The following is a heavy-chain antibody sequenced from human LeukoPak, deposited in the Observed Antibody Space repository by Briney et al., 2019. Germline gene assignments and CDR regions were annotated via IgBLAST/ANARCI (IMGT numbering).Heavy chain of an antibody. Sequence: GGSLRLSCAASGFTFSSYAMSWVRQAPGKGLEWVSAISGSGGSTYYADSVKGRFTISRDNSKNTLYLQMSSLRAEDTAVYYCAPPILSLGELSPFIDYWGQGTLVTVSS. V-gene: IGHV3-23*01. CDR1: GFTFSSYA. J-gene: IGHJ4*02. CDR2: ISGSGGST. D-gene: IGHD3-16*02. CDR3: APPILSLGELSPFIDY.